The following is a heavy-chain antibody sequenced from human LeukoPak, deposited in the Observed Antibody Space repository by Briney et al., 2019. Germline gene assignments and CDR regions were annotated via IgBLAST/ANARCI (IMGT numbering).Heavy chain of an antibody. Sequence: PGGSLRLSCAASAFTFSTYSMKWVRQAPGKGLEWVSSISSRSSYIFYADSVKGRFTISRDNAKNSLYLQMNSLRAEDTAFYYCARDTFGYWGQGTLVTVSS. CDR2: ISSRSSYI. CDR1: AFTFSTYS. CDR3: ARDTFGY. J-gene: IGHJ4*02. V-gene: IGHV3-21*01.